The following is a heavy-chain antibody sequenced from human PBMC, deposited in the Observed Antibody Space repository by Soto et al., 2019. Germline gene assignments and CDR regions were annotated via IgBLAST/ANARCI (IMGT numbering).Heavy chain of an antibody. J-gene: IGHJ3*02. CDR3: ARDLSLDI. V-gene: IGHV4-61*01. CDR2: IYYSGST. Sequence: QVQLQESGPGLVKPSETLSLTCTVSGGSVSSGSYYWTWIRQPPGKGLEWIGYIYYSGSTNYNPSLKSRVTISVGTSKNQCSLKLSSVTAADTAVYYFARDLSLDIWGQGTMVTVSS. CDR1: GGSVSSGSYY. D-gene: IGHD3-16*02.